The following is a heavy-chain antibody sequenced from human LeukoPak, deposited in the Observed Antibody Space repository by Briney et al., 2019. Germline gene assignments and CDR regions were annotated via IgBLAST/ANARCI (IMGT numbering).Heavy chain of an antibody. V-gene: IGHV1-46*01. CDR1: GITFTSYY. D-gene: IGHD6-13*01. J-gene: IGHJ4*02. CDR2: INPSGTIT. Sequence: GASVKVSCKASGITFTSYYIHWVRQAPRRGLEWMGKINPSGTITTYAPKYQGRVTVTKDTSTNTVYMELSSLRSDDTAVYYCALIAPPHNWGQGTLVTVSS. CDR3: ALIAPPHN.